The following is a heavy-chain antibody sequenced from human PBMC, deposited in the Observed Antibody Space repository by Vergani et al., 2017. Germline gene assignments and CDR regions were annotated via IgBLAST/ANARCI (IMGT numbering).Heavy chain of an antibody. D-gene: IGHD3-10*01. CDR1: GGTFSSHA. CDR2: IIPIFGTA. J-gene: IGHJ4*02. V-gene: IGHV1-69*12. Sequence: QVQLVQSGAEVKKPGSSVKVSCKASGGTFSSHAISWVRQAPGQGLEWMGGIIPIFGTANYAQKFQGRVTITADESTSTAYMELSSLRSEDTAVYYCARDISITMVRGVITLDYWGQGTLVTVSS. CDR3: ARDISITMVRGVITLDY.